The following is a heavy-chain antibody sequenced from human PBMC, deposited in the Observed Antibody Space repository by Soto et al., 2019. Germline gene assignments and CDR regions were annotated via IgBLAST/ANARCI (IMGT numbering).Heavy chain of an antibody. D-gene: IGHD6-19*01. CDR3: AKHHLQVAGLSSFDY. V-gene: IGHV4-59*03. CDR1: NGSMQRYY. J-gene: IGHJ4*02. CDR2: IYYNGNT. Sequence: QVHLQESGPKLVRPSETLSLTCTVSNGSMQRYYWSWIRQPPGKGLEWVGYIYYNGNTRYNPSLKSRVTIVIDTSKNQYSLRLTSVTAADTAVYFCAKHHLQVAGLSSFDYWGQGTLVTVSS.